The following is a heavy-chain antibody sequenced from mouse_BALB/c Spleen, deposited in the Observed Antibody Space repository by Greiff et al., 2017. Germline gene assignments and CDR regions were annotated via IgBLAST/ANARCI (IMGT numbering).Heavy chain of an antibody. CDR3: ASGLGSGLFAY. V-gene: IGHV1-7*01. D-gene: IGHD3-1*01. CDR2: INPSTGYT. J-gene: IGHJ3*01. CDR1: GYTFTSYW. Sequence: QVQLKESGAELAKPGASVKMSCKASGYTFTSYWMHWVKQRPGQGLEWIGYINPSTGYTEYNQKFKDKATLTADKSSSTAYMQLSSLTSEDSAVYYCASGLGSGLFAYWGQGTLVTVSA.